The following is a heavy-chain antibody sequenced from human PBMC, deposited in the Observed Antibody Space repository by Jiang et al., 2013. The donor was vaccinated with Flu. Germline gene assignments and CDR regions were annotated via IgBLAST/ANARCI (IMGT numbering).Heavy chain of an antibody. CDR1: GFTFSIYA. V-gene: IGHV3-23*01. J-gene: IGHJ5*02. Sequence: VQLLESWGRLGAAGGSLRLSCAASGFTFSIYAMTWVRQAPGKGLEWVSTITGSGGNKYYAESVKGRFTISRDNSEKTLYLQMNSVRVEDTAIYYCAKEEISXTRVNWLDPWGQGTLVTVSS. CDR2: ITGSGGNK. CDR3: AKEEISXTRVNWLDP. D-gene: IGHD2/OR15-2a*01.